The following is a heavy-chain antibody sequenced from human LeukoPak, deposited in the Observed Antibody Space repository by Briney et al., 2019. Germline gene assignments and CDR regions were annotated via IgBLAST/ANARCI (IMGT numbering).Heavy chain of an antibody. CDR2: IRYDGSNK. V-gene: IGHV3-30*02. Sequence: GGSLRLSCAASGFTFSSYGMHWVRQAPGKGLEWVAFIRYDGSNKYYADSEKGRFTISRDNSKNTLYLQMNSLRAEDTAVYYCAKEQYYYDSSGYDDAFDIWGQGTMVTVSS. D-gene: IGHD3-22*01. J-gene: IGHJ3*02. CDR1: GFTFSSYG. CDR3: AKEQYYYDSSGYDDAFDI.